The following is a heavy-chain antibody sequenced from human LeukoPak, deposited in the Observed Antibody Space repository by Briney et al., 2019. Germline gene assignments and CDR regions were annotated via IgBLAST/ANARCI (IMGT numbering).Heavy chain of an antibody. CDR2: ISISSNYI. CDR3: ARDGKQYSIAFDY. J-gene: IGHJ4*02. Sequence: GSLRLSCAASGFTFSRYSMNWVRQAPGKGLEWVSSISISSNYIYYPDSLKGRFTISRDNAKNSLYLQMNSLRAEDTAVYYCARDGKQYSIAFDYWGQGTLVTVSS. V-gene: IGHV3-21*01. CDR1: GFTFSRYS. D-gene: IGHD6-6*01.